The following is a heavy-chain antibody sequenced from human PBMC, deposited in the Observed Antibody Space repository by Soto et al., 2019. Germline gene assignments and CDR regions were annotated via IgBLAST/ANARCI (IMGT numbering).Heavy chain of an antibody. CDR3: GKDVGDYVPYYYGVDV. CDR1: GLTFKTQP. J-gene: IGHJ6*02. V-gene: IGHV3-30*18. CDR2: MAYDGNEK. Sequence: QVQLVESGGAVVRPGWSLGLSRPASGLTFKTQPLHWVRQAPGRGLGGMVFMAYDGNEKLYVDSVKGRFTISRDNSKNALYLQIKTLRNEDTAVYYCGKDVGDYVPYYYGVDVWGQGTTVTVSS. D-gene: IGHD1-26*01.